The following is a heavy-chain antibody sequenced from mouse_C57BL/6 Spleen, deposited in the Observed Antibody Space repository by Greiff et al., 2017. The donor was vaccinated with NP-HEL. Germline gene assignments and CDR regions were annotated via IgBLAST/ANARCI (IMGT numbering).Heavy chain of an antibody. Sequence: QVQLQQSGAELVRPGSSVKLSCKASGYTFTSYWMDWVKQRPGQGLEWIGNIYPSDSETHYNQKFKDKATLTVDKSSSTAYMQLSSLTSEDSAVYYCARRRADYYYAMDYWGQGTSVTVSS. CDR2: IYPSDSET. V-gene: IGHV1-61*01. CDR1: GYTFTSYW. D-gene: IGHD3-3*01. CDR3: ARRRADYYYAMDY. J-gene: IGHJ4*01.